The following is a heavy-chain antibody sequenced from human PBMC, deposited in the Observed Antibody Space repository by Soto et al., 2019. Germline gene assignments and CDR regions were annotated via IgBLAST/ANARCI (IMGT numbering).Heavy chain of an antibody. CDR1: GYTFSNFW. V-gene: IGHV5-51*01. Sequence: PGESLKISCQCSGYTFSNFWIGWVRQLTGKGLEWMGIIYPGEHDTRYSPSFHGKVTISADKSINTASLQVNSIEASDTAFYFCGRSPRSSPYFADGGQGALVTVSS. CDR3: GRSPRSSPYFAD. J-gene: IGHJ4*02. D-gene: IGHD6-13*01. CDR2: IYPGEHDT.